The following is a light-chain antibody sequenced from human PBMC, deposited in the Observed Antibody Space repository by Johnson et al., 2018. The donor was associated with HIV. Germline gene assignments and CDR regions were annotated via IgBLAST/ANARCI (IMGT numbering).Light chain of an antibody. CDR2: NNT. Sequence: QSVLTQPPSVSAAPGQKVTISCSGSSSNIGNNYVSWYQQLPGTAPKLLIYNNTHRPSGIPDRFSGSTSRTSATLGLTGLPTGPEANYYCGTWDTSLRAVGVFGTGTKVTVL. CDR1: SSNIGNNY. J-gene: IGLJ1*01. V-gene: IGLV1-51*01. CDR3: GTWDTSLRAVGV.